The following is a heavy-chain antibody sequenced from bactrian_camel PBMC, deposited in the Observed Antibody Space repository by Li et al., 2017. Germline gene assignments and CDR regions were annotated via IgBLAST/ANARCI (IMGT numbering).Heavy chain of an antibody. D-gene: IGHD7*01. V-gene: IGHV3S40*01. Sequence: VQLVESGGGSVQAGGSLRLSCAISEYTYSGYHSRCMGWFRQVPGKQREGVAFDYVGNGVTTYADSVKGRFTMSRDPFKKTVYLQMNDLESGDTGVYTCAADKDTWCHSTDVRDHPYQGQGTQVTVS. J-gene: IGHJ4*01. CDR1: EYTYSGYHSRC. CDR2: DYVGNGVT.